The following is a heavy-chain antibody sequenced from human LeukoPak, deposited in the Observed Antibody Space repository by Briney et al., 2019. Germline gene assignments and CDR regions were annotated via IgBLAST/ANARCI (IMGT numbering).Heavy chain of an antibody. D-gene: IGHD3-22*01. CDR3: AREEKYYDSSGYRSWCFDY. Sequence: GGSLRLSCAASGFTFSSYSMNWVRQAPGKGLEWVSSISSSSSYIYYADSVKGQFTISRDNAKTSLYLQMNSLRAEDTAVYYCAREEKYYDSSGYRSWCFDYWGQGTLVTVSS. CDR1: GFTFSSYS. CDR2: ISSSSSYI. J-gene: IGHJ4*02. V-gene: IGHV3-21*01.